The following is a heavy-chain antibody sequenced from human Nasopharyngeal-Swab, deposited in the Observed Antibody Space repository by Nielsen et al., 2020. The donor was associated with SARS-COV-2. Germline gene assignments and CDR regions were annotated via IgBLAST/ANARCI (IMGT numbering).Heavy chain of an antibody. CDR3: ARDRSIAAAGTAFDI. Sequence: ASVKVSCKASRYTFTGYYMHWVRQAPGQGLEWMGWINPNSGGTNYAQKFQGRVTMTRDTSISTAYMELSRLRSDDTAVYYCARDRSIAAAGTAFDIWGQGTMVTVSS. CDR1: RYTFTGYY. CDR2: INPNSGGT. V-gene: IGHV1-2*02. J-gene: IGHJ3*02. D-gene: IGHD6-13*01.